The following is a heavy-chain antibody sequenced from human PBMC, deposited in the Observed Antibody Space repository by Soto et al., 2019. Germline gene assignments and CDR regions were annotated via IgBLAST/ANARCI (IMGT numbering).Heavy chain of an antibody. CDR3: TRVLRYNFEPGKTRYYAMDV. CDR1: GGTFSKDA. D-gene: IGHD3-9*01. V-gene: IGHV1-69*01. Sequence: QVQLVQSGAEVKKPGSSVTVSCKTSGGTFSKDAINWVRQAPGQGLEWMGLLIPVFGSPIYAQKFQGRIRITADDSTSTAFMDLSSLRSEDTAEHYCTRVLRYNFEPGKTRYYAMDVWGQGTTVSVSS. J-gene: IGHJ6*02. CDR2: LIPVFGSP.